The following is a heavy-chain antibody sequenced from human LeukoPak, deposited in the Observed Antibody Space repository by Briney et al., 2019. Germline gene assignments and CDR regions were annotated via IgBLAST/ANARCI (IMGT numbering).Heavy chain of an antibody. CDR1: EFTFSSYA. Sequence: GGSLRLSCAASEFTFSSYAMSCVRQAPGKGLEWVSAISGSGGSTYYADSVKGRFTISRDNSKNTLYLQMNSLRAEDTAVYYCARGGWLGFDPWGQETLVTVSS. J-gene: IGHJ5*02. D-gene: IGHD5-12*01. CDR2: ISGSGGST. V-gene: IGHV3-23*01. CDR3: ARGGWLGFDP.